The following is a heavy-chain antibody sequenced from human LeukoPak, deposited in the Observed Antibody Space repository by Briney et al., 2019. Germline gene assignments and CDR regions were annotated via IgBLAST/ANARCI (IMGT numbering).Heavy chain of an antibody. D-gene: IGHD6-19*01. CDR1: GYTFTSYA. CDR3: AREDSIAVAGDFDY. CDR2: ISAYNGNT. V-gene: IGHV1-18*01. J-gene: IGHJ4*02. Sequence: ASVKVSCKASGYTFTSYAMNWVRQAPGQGLEWMGWISAYNGNTNYAQKLQGRVTMTTDTSTSTAYMELRSLRSDDTAVYYCAREDSIAVAGDFDYWGQGTLVTVSS.